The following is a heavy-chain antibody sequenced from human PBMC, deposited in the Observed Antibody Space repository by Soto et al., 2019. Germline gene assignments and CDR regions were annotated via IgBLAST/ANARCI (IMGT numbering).Heavy chain of an antibody. V-gene: IGHV1-69*13. D-gene: IGHD4-17*01. CDR3: AKSAPMDAGDKYYYDF. CDR1: GRTFSTFG. Sequence: SVKVSCKASGRTFSTFGISCVRQAPGQGLEWMGGIIPFFGTARYSQKFEDRITITADESTNTVYMDLRSLTSEDTAIYYCAKSAPMDAGDKYYYDFWGQGALVTVSS. J-gene: IGHJ4*02. CDR2: IIPFFGTA.